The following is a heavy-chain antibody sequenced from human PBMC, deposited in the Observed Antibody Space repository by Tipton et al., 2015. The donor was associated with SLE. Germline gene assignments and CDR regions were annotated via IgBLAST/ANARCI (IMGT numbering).Heavy chain of an antibody. CDR1: SSNTAA. Sequence: GLVKPSQTLSLTCVSSNTAAWTWIRQSPSRGLEWLGRTYYKSGWQNEYAVSVKGRITINADTSKNQLSLRLDSMAPEDTALYYCAREELNVYSYWGQGTPVTVSS. D-gene: IGHD1-7*01. CDR2: TYYKSGWQN. J-gene: IGHJ4*02. CDR3: AREELNVYSY. V-gene: IGHV6-1*01.